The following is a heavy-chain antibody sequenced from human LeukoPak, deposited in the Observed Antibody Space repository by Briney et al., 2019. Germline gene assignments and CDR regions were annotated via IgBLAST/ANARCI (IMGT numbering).Heavy chain of an antibody. J-gene: IGHJ6*03. CDR3: ARVRIGAAPNGVDYYYYMDV. CDR1: GLPVTGNF. D-gene: IGHD6-13*01. Sequence: GALRLSCAASGLPVTGNFMSWVRQAPGKGLEWVSVIHSGGNTYYGDSVKGRFTISRDNSKNTLFLQMSSLRAEDTAVYYCARVRIGAAPNGVDYYYYMDVWGKGTTVTVSS. V-gene: IGHV3-66*02. CDR2: IHSGGNT.